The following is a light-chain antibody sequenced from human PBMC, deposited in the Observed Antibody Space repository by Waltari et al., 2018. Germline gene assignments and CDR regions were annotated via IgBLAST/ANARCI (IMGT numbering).Light chain of an antibody. CDR2: EAS. CDR3: QNHERLPAT. J-gene: IGKJ1*01. V-gene: IGKV3D-20*02. CDR1: QNIGRY. Sequence: GGGATLSCRASQNIGRYLVWYQQKPGQAPRLLIYEASRRATGIPDRFSGSGSGTDFSLTISRLEPEDFAIYYCQNHERLPATFGQGTKVEIK.